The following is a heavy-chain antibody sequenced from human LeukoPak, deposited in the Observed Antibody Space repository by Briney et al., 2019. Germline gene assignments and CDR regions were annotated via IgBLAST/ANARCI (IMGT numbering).Heavy chain of an antibody. CDR2: ITDSGGNT. D-gene: IGHD2-15*01. V-gene: IGHV3-23*01. CDR3: AKGSADARPYYFDY. J-gene: IGHJ4*02. CDR1: GFTFSSYA. Sequence: PGGSLRLSCAASGFTFSSYAMRWVRQAPGKGLEWVSAITDSGGNTFHADSVKGRFTISRDNSKNTLYLQMNSLRAEDTAIYYCAKGSADARPYYFDYWGQGTLVTVSS.